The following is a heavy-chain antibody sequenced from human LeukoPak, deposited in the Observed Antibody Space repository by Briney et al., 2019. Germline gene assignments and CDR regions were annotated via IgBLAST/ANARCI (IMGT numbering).Heavy chain of an antibody. Sequence: GESLKISCKGSGYRFSDWWIGWVRQMPGKGLEWMGIIYPGDSDTRYSPSFQGQVTISADKSISTAYLQWSSLKASDTAMYYCARRYSDYEYFDYWGQGTLVTVSS. CDR2: IYPGDSDT. CDR3: ARRYSDYEYFDY. V-gene: IGHV5-51*01. D-gene: IGHD5-12*01. J-gene: IGHJ4*02. CDR1: GYRFSDWW.